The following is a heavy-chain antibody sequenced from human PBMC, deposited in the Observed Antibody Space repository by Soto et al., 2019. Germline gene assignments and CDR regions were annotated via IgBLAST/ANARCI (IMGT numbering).Heavy chain of an antibody. J-gene: IGHJ6*02. CDR1: GGSFSGYY. V-gene: IGHV4-34*01. CDR2: INHSGST. Sequence: SETLSLTCAVYGGSFSGYYWSWIRQPPWKGLEWIGEINHSGSTNYNPSLKSRVTISVDTSKNQFSLKLSSVTAADTAVYYCARGPYWYYGSGTYYYYYYGMDVWGQGTTVTVSS. D-gene: IGHD3-10*01. CDR3: ARGPYWYYGSGTYYYYYYGMDV.